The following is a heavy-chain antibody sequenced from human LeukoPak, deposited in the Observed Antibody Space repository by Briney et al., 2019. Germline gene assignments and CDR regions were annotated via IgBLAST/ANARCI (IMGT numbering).Heavy chain of an antibody. D-gene: IGHD3-10*01. CDR2: INAGNGNT. Sequence: ASVKVSCKASGYTFTSYAMHWVRQAPGQRLEWMGWINAGNGNTKYSQKFQGRVTITRDTSASTAYMELSSLRSEDTAVYYCARGTLWFGDHPLFQHWGQGTLVTVSS. J-gene: IGHJ1*01. CDR3: ARGTLWFGDHPLFQH. CDR1: GYTFTSYA. V-gene: IGHV1-3*01.